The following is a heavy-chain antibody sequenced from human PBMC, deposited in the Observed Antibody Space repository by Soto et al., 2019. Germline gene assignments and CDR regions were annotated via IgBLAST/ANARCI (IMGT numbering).Heavy chain of an antibody. CDR3: AKDMGPDYDILTGYQTLDY. CDR2: ISWNSGSI. CDR1: GFTFDDYA. Sequence: GGSLRLSCAASGFTFDDYAMHWVRQAPGKGLEWVSGISWNSGSIGYADSVKGRFTISRDNAKNSLYLQMNSLRAEDTALYYCAKDMGPDYDILTGYQTLDYWGQGTLVTVSS. J-gene: IGHJ4*02. D-gene: IGHD3-9*01. V-gene: IGHV3-9*01.